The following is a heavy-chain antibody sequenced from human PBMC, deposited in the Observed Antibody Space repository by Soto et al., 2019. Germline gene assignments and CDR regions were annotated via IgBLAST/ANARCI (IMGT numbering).Heavy chain of an antibody. V-gene: IGHV1-2*02. CDR2: INPQTGGT. J-gene: IGHJ6*02. CDR1: GYTFTGYY. Sequence: ASVKVSCKASGYTFTGYYIHWVREAPGQGLEWMGWINPQTGGTSYAQKFQGRVTLSRDTSINTAYLELTRLTFDDAAVYFCARERYQVISDGMDVWGQGTTVTVSS. CDR3: ARERYQVISDGMDV. D-gene: IGHD2-2*01.